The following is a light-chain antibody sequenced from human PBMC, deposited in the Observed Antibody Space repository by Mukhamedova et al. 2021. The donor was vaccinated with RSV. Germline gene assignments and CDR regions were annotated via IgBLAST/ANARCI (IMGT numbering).Light chain of an antibody. Sequence: WYQRRVHGKAPQLLIHSASTLQTGVSSRFSGGGSGTDFSLTVTSLQREDFALYFCQQTYTSPLSFGGGTRAEIK. CDR2: SAS. V-gene: IGKV1-39*01. CDR3: QQTYTSPLS. J-gene: IGKJ4*01.